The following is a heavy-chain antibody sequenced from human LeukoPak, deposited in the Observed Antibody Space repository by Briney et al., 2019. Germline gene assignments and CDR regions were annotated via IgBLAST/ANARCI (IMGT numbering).Heavy chain of an antibody. CDR2: INPNSGGT. D-gene: IGHD6-13*01. Sequence: ASVKVSCKASGYTFTGYYMHWVRQAPGQGLEWMGWINPNSGGTNYAQKFQGRVTMTRDTSISTAYMELSRLRSDDTAVYYCARDDGYSSSWHFDYWGQETLVTVSS. J-gene: IGHJ4*02. V-gene: IGHV1-2*02. CDR1: GYTFTGYY. CDR3: ARDDGYSSSWHFDY.